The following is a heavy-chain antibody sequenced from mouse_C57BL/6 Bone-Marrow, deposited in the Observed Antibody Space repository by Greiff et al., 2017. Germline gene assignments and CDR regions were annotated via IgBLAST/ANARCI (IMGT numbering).Heavy chain of an antibody. Sequence: VQLQQPGAELVMPGASVKLSCKASGYTFTSYWMHWVKQRPGQGLEWIGEIDPSDSYTNYNQKFKGKSTLTVDKSSSTAYMQLSSLTSEDSAVYYCARRGYYSGSSYSAWFAYWGQGTLVTVSA. CDR3: ARRGYYSGSSYSAWFAY. CDR1: GYTFTSYW. V-gene: IGHV1-69*01. CDR2: IDPSDSYT. J-gene: IGHJ3*01. D-gene: IGHD1-1*01.